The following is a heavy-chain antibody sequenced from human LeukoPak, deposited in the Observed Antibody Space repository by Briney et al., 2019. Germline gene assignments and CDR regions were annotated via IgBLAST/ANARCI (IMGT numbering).Heavy chain of an antibody. CDR2: IYSGGST. V-gene: IGHV3-53*01. Sequence: GGSLRLSCAASGFTVSSNYMSWVRQAPGKGLEWVSVIYSGGSTYYADSVKGRFTISRDNSENTLYLQMNSLRAEDTAVYYCAREVVGAIDYWGQGTLVTVSS. J-gene: IGHJ4*02. D-gene: IGHD1-26*01. CDR1: GFTVSSNY. CDR3: AREVVGAIDY.